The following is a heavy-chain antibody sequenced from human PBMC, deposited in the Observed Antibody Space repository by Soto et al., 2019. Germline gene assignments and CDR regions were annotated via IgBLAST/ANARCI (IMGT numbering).Heavy chain of an antibody. D-gene: IGHD6-19*01. CDR3: AREDSYGWSGESLDV. Sequence: QVQLQQWGAGLLKASETLSLTCAVVGDSLRGQSWNWIRQSPGKGLEWIGELDQSGGTNYNPSLKSRAIISDATYKNQFSLTLTSVTAADTAVYYCAREDSYGWSGESLDVWGQGTTVTVSS. V-gene: IGHV4-34*01. J-gene: IGHJ6*02. CDR1: GDSLRGQS. CDR2: LDQSGGT.